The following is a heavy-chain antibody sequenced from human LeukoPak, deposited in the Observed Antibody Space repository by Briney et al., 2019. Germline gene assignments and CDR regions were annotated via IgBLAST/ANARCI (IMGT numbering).Heavy chain of an antibody. Sequence: PGGSLRLSCAASTFTFSSYEMIWVRQAPGGGLEWLSYISNSGSTIYYADYVKGLFTISRDNAKNSLYLQMNRLRAEDTAVYYCARDPDGNYWYFDLWGRGTLVTVSS. CDR1: TFTFSSYE. CDR2: ISNSGSTI. D-gene: IGHD4-23*01. V-gene: IGHV3-48*03. CDR3: ARDPDGNYWYFDL. J-gene: IGHJ2*01.